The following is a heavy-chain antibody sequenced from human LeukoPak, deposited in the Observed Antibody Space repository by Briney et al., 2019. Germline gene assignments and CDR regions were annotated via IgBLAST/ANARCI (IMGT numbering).Heavy chain of an antibody. V-gene: IGHV3-7*01. Sequence: GGSLRLSCAASGFTFSNYWMNWVRQAPGKGLEWVASIGEDGSENYYVDSVKGRFTISRDNAKNSLYLQMNSLRVEDTAVYYCATGGGWYLDYWGQGAQITASS. CDR1: GFTFSNYW. CDR3: ATGGGWYLDY. J-gene: IGHJ4*02. D-gene: IGHD6-19*01. CDR2: IGEDGSEN.